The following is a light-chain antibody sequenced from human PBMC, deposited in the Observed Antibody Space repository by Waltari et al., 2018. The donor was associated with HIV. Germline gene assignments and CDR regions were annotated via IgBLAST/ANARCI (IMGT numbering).Light chain of an antibody. V-gene: IGLV1-47*01. J-gene: IGLJ2*01. CDR1: SSNVGNHY. CDR3: AALDDSLIDQVV. Sequence: QSVLTQPPSASGTPGQRVTISCSGSSSNVGNHYVYWYQQLPGTAPKLLISINNQRPSGFPDRFSASKSGTSASLAISGLRSEDEADYYCAALDDSLIDQVVFGGGTKLTVL. CDR2: INN.